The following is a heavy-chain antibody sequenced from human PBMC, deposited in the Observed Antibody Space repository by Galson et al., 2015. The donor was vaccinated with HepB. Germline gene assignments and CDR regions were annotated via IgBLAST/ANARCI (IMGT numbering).Heavy chain of an antibody. D-gene: IGHD3/OR15-3a*01. J-gene: IGHJ5*01. CDR3: ARDWQGLWFEF. Sequence: SVKVSCKASGYTFTSYGISWVRQAPGQGPEWMGWVITYNGNTNYAQKLQGRVTMTTDTSTSTAYMELRSLRSDDTAVYYCARDWQGLWFEFWGQGTLVTVSS. CDR1: GYTFTSYG. V-gene: IGHV1-18*01. CDR2: VITYNGNT.